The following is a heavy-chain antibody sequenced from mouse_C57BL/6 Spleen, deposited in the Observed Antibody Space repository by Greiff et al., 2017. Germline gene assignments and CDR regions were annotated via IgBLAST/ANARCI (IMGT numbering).Heavy chain of an antibody. CDR1: GYSFTDYN. V-gene: IGHV1-39*01. CDR2: INPNYGTT. J-gene: IGHJ4*01. D-gene: IGHD1-1*01. Sequence: EVQLVESGPELVKPGASVKISCKASGYSFTDYNMNWVKQSNGKSLEWIGVINPNYGTTSYNQKFKGKATLTVDQSSSTAYMQLNSLTSEDSAVXYCGVVAHYYAMDYWGQGTSVTVSS. CDR3: GVVAHYYAMDY.